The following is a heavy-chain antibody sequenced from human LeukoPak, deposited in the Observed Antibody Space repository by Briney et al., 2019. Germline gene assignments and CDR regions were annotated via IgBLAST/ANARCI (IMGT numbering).Heavy chain of an antibody. CDR3: ASLPYYYDSSGYSLDP. CDR2: INPNSGGT. D-gene: IGHD3-22*01. J-gene: IGHJ5*02. CDR1: GYTFTGYY. Sequence: ASVKVSCKASGYTFTGYYMHWVRQAPGQGLEWMGRINPNSGGTNYAQKFQGRVTMNRDTSISTAYMELSRLRPDDTAVYYCASLPYYYDSSGYSLDPWGQGTLVTVSS. V-gene: IGHV1-2*06.